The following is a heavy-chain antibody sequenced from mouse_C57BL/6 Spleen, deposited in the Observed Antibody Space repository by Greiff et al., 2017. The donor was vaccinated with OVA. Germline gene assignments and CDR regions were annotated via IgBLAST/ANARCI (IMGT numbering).Heavy chain of an antibody. CDR3: ARSTMVTTGGPGFAY. J-gene: IGHJ3*01. V-gene: IGHV1-82*01. D-gene: IGHD2-2*01. Sequence: VQLQQSGPELVKPGASVKISCKASGYAFSSSWMNWVKQRPGKGLEWIGRIYPGDGGTNYNGKFKGKATLTADKSSSTAYMQLSSLTSEDSAVYFCARSTMVTTGGPGFAYWGQGTLVTVSA. CDR2: IYPGDGGT. CDR1: GYAFSSSW.